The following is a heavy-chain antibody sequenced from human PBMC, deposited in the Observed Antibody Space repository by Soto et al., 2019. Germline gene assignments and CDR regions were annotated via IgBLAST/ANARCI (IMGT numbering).Heavy chain of an antibody. J-gene: IGHJ6*02. CDR2: IIPIFGTA. V-gene: IGHV1-69*13. D-gene: IGHD2-2*02. CDR3: ARDHAQNIVVVPGAI. CDR1: GGTFSSYA. Sequence: SVKVSCKASGGTFSSYAISWVRQAPGQGLEWMGAIIPIFGTANYAQKFQGRVTITADESTSTAYMELSSLRSEDTAMYYCARDHAQNIVVVPGAIWGQGTTVTVSS.